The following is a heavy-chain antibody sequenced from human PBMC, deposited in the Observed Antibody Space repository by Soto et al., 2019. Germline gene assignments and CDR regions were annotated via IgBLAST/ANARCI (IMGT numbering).Heavy chain of an antibody. CDR2: IYHSGST. J-gene: IGHJ6*02. V-gene: IGHV4-4*02. CDR1: GGSISSSNW. D-gene: IGHD2-15*01. CDR3: AREGGGGTHYYYGMDV. Sequence: PSETLSLTCAVSGGSISSSNWWSWVRQPPGKGLEWIGEIYHSGSTNYNPSLKSRVTISVDKSKNQFSLKLSSVTAADTAVYYCAREGGGGTHYYYGMDVWGQGTTVTVSS.